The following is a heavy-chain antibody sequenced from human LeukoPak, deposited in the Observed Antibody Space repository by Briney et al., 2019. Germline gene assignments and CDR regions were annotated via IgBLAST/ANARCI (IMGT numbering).Heavy chain of an antibody. Sequence: SQTLSLTCTVSGGSISSGGYYWSWLRQHPGKGLEWIGYIYYSGSTYYNPSLKSRVSISVDTSKNQFSLKLSSVTAADTAVYYCARCPLVRGVILPWFDPWGQGTLVTVSS. CDR3: ARCPLVRGVILPWFDP. V-gene: IGHV4-31*03. CDR1: GGSISSGGYY. CDR2: IYYSGST. J-gene: IGHJ5*02. D-gene: IGHD3-10*01.